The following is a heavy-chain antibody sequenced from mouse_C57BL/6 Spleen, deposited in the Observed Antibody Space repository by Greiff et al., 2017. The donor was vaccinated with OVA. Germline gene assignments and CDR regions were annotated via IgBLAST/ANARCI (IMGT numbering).Heavy chain of an antibody. CDR1: GYAFSSYW. Sequence: QVQLQQSGAELVKPGASVKISCKASGYAFSSYWMNWVKQRPGKGLEWIGQIYPGDGDTNYNGKFKGKATLTADKSSSTAYMQLSSLTSEDSAVYFCARVPYYYGSSDYAMDYWGQGTSVTVSS. D-gene: IGHD1-1*01. J-gene: IGHJ4*01. CDR3: ARVPYYYGSSDYAMDY. V-gene: IGHV1-80*01. CDR2: IYPGDGDT.